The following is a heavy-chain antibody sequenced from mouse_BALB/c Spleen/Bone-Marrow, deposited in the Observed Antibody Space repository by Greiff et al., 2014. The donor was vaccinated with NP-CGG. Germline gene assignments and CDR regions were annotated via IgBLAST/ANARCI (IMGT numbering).Heavy chain of an antibody. CDR3: AGDGAY. J-gene: IGHJ3*01. CDR1: GFNIKDTY. Sequence: VQLQQSGAELVKPGASVKLSCTASGFNIKDTYMDWVKQRPEQGLEWIGRIDPANGNTKYDPKFPGKATITADTSSNTAYLQLSSLTSEDTAVYYCAGDGAYWGQGTLVTVSA. D-gene: IGHD3-3*01. V-gene: IGHV14-3*02. CDR2: IDPANGNT.